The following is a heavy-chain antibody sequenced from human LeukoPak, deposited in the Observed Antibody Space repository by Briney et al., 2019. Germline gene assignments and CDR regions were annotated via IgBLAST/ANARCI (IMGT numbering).Heavy chain of an antibody. V-gene: IGHV4-34*01. CDR2: INLGGST. D-gene: IGHD4-11*01. CDR3: ATSTKVVRPDSWDS. Sequence: SETLSLTCAISGGSFDGYSWSWIRQSPGKGLEWVGEINLGGSTTYNPSLKSRVTLTIDTSKKEVSLKLTSVTAADTSIYFCATSTKVVRPDSWDSWGQGTLVTVSS. J-gene: IGHJ4*02. CDR1: GGSFDGYS.